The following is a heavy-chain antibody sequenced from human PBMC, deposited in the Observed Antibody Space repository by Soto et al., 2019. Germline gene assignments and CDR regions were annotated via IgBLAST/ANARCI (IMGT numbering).Heavy chain of an antibody. V-gene: IGHV3-23*01. CDR3: AKAWGIDY. Sequence: EVQLLESGGGLVEPGESRRLSCAASGFTFSSYTMSWVRQAPGKGLEWVSTISGSGSSTYSADSVKGRFTISRDNSKNTLYLQMNSLRVEDTAIYYCAKAWGIDYWGQGTLVTVSS. J-gene: IGHJ4*02. CDR1: GFTFSSYT. D-gene: IGHD7-27*01. CDR2: ISGSGSST.